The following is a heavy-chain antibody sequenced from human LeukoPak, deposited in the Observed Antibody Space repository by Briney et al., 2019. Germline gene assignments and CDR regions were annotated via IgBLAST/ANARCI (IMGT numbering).Heavy chain of an antibody. CDR1: GYTLTELS. CDR3: ATDYRIAAAGTLDP. J-gene: IGHJ5*02. V-gene: IGHV1-24*01. CDR2: FDPEDGET. Sequence: ASVKVSCKVSGYTLTELSMHWVRQAPGKGPEWMGGFDPEDGETIYAQKFQGRVTMTEDTSTDTAYMELSSLRSEDTAVYYCATDYRIAAAGTLDPWGQGTLVTVSS. D-gene: IGHD6-13*01.